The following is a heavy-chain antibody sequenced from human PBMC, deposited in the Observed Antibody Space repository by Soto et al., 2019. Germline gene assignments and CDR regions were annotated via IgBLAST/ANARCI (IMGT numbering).Heavy chain of an antibody. J-gene: IGHJ4*02. CDR3: ARRYSSAFDY. Sequence: SETLSLTCTVSCGSISIYYWSWIRQPPGKGLEWIGYIYYSGTTNYNPSLKSRVTISVDTSKIQFSLKLSSVTAADTAVYYCARRYSSAFDYWGQGTLVTVS. CDR1: CGSISIYY. CDR2: IYYSGTT. V-gene: IGHV4-59*08. D-gene: IGHD6-19*01.